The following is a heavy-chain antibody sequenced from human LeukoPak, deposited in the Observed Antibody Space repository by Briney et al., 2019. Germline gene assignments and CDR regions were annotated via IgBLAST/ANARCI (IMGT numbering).Heavy chain of an antibody. CDR3: AYGYSYIAF. Sequence: SSVKVSCKASGGTFSSYVFTWVRQAPGQGLEWMGGITPIFGTTDYAEKFQGRVTITAEASTYTAFMELSSLRSEDSAVYYCAYGYSYIAFWGQGTLVTVSS. D-gene: IGHD5-18*01. J-gene: IGHJ4*02. CDR1: GGTFSSYV. V-gene: IGHV1-69*13. CDR2: ITPIFGTT.